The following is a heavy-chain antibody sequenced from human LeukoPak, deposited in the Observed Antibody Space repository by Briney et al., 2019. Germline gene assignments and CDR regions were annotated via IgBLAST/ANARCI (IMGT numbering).Heavy chain of an antibody. Sequence: PSETLSLTCTVSGGSISSYYWSWIRQPAGKGLEWIGRIYTSGTTNYNPSLKSRVTMSVDLSKNQFSLKLSSVTAADTAMYYCARNAYGMSLFDYWGQGSQVTVSS. CDR1: GGSISSYY. CDR2: IYTSGTT. J-gene: IGHJ4*02. CDR3: ARNAYGMSLFDY. V-gene: IGHV4-4*07. D-gene: IGHD3-10*01.